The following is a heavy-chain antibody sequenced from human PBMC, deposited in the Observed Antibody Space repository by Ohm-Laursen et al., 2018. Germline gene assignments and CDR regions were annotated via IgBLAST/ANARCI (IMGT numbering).Heavy chain of an antibody. CDR2: MYFSGNT. V-gene: IGHV4-39*01. CDR1: GDSISSSRNS. Sequence: GTLSLTCTVSGDSISSSRNSWGWIRLPPGNGLEWIGSMYFSGNTYYNPSLKSRVNITVDTSKNKFSLNLSSVTAADTAVYYCARQGDSGRSFDYWGQGTLVTVSS. D-gene: IGHD3-10*01. CDR3: ARQGDSGRSFDY. J-gene: IGHJ4*02.